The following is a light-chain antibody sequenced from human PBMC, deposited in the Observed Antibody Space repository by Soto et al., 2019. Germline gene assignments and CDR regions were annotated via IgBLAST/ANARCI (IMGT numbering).Light chain of an antibody. V-gene: IGKV3-20*01. CDR1: QTVTSNY. CDR2: GAS. J-gene: IGKJ1*01. CDR3: QRYAGLHST. Sequence: EIVLTQSPGTLSLSPGERATLSCRASQTVTSNYLAWYQRKPGQAPRLLIYGASSRATDIPDRFSGSGSGTDFTLTITRLEPEDFAVYFCQRYAGLHSTFGEGKKVEIK.